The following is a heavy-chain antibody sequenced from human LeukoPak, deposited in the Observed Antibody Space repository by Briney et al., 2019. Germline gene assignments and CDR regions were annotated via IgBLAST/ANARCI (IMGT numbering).Heavy chain of an antibody. Sequence: GGSLRLSCAASGFTFVDYGMSWVRQAPGKGLEWVSGINWNGGSTGYADSVKGRFTISRDNAKNSLYLQMNSLRAEDTALYYCAQMGYCSSTSCYTGFDYWGQGTLVTVSS. J-gene: IGHJ4*02. V-gene: IGHV3-20*04. CDR2: INWNGGST. CDR1: GFTFVDYG. D-gene: IGHD2-2*02. CDR3: AQMGYCSSTSCYTGFDY.